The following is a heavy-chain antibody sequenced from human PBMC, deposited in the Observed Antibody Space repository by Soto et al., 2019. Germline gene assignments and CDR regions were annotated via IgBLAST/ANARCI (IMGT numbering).Heavy chain of an antibody. D-gene: IGHD2-15*01. Sequence: EVQLVQSGGGLVQPGGSLRLSCAASRFTFSSYWMHWVRQAPGKGLVWVSHINGDGSTTDYADSVKRRFTISRDNAKNTLYLQMNSLRAEDTAVYYCARYSIDTYGRVFDSWGQGTLVTVSS. CDR1: RFTFSSYW. J-gene: IGHJ4*02. CDR3: ARYSIDTYGRVFDS. CDR2: INGDGSTT. V-gene: IGHV3-74*01.